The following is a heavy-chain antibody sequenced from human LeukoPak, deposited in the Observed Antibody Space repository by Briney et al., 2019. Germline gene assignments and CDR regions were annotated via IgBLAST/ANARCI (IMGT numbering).Heavy chain of an antibody. D-gene: IGHD3-22*01. Sequence: GGPLRFSCAASGFTFSSYAMSWVRQAPGKGLEWVSAISGSGGSTYYADSVKGRFTISRDNSKNTLYLQMNSLRAEDTAVYYCATHGYDSSFLDYWGQGTLVTVSS. CDR2: ISGSGGST. CDR3: ATHGYDSSFLDY. V-gene: IGHV3-23*01. CDR1: GFTFSSYA. J-gene: IGHJ4*02.